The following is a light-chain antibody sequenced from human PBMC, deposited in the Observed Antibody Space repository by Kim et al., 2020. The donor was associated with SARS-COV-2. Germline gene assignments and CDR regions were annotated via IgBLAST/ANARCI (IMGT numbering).Light chain of an antibody. J-gene: IGKJ2*03. Sequence: SASVGDRVTLTCRASQSISNYLNWYQQEPGKAPKLLIYAASSLQSGVSSRFSGSGSGTDFTLTIGSLQPEDFATYFCQQSYKTPFSFGQGTKLEI. V-gene: IGKV1-39*01. CDR1: QSISNY. CDR2: AAS. CDR3: QQSYKTPFS.